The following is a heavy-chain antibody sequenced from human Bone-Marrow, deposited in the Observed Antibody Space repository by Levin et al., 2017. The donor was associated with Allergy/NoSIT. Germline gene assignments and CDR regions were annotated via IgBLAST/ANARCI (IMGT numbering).Heavy chain of an antibody. CDR2: IRSKANSYAT. CDR3: TRQGEIAAAHFGGWFDP. CDR1: GFTFSGSA. J-gene: IGHJ5*02. D-gene: IGHD6-13*01. Sequence: LSLTCAASGFTFSGSAMHWVRQASGKGLEWVGRIRSKANSYATAYAASVKGRFTISRDDSKNTAYLQMNSLKTEDTAVYYCTRQGEIAAAHFGGWFDPWGQGTLVTVSS. V-gene: IGHV3-73*01.